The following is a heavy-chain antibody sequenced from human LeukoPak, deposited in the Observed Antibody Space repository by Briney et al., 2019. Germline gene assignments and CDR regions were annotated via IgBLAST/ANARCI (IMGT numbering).Heavy chain of an antibody. J-gene: IGHJ4*02. CDR2: ISAYNGNT. Sequence: GASVKVSCNASGYTFTSYGISWVRQAPGQGLEWMGWISAYNGNTNYAQKLQGRVTMTTDTSTSTAYMELRSLRSDDTAVYYCARGLDYYDSSGLFDYWGQGTLVTVSS. V-gene: IGHV1-18*01. CDR3: ARGLDYYDSSGLFDY. D-gene: IGHD3-22*01. CDR1: GYTFTSYG.